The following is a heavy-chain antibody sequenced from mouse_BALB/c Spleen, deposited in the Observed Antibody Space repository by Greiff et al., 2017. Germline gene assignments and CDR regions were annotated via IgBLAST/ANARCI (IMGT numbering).Heavy chain of an antibody. CDR2: IYPSDSYT. CDR1: GYTFTSYW. J-gene: IGHJ2*01. V-gene: IGHV1-69*02. Sequence: QVQLQQPGAELVRPGASVKLSCKASGYTFTSYWINWVKQRPGQGLEWIGNIYPSDSYTNYNQKFKDKATLTVDKSSSTAYMQLSSPTSEDSAVYCCARGDDDVFDYWGQGTTLTVSS. D-gene: IGHD2-4*01. CDR3: ARGDDDVFDY.